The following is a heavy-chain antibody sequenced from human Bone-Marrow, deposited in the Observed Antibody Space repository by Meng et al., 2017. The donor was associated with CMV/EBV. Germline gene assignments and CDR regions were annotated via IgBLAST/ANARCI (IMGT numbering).Heavy chain of an antibody. CDR2: IYSGGST. CDR3: ASSLH. J-gene: IGHJ4*02. V-gene: IGHV3-53*01. Sequence: ESLKISCTASGFTVSSNYMSWVRQAPGKGLEWVSVIYSGGSTYYADSVKGRFTISRANSKNTLYLQMNSLRAEDTAVYYCASSLHWGQGTLVTVSS. CDR1: GFTVSSNY.